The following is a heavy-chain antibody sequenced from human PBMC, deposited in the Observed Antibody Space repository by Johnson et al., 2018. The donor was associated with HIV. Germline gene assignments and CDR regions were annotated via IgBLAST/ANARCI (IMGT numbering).Heavy chain of an antibody. Sequence: QVQLVESGGGVVQPGGSLRLTCKASGFSFSNYAIHWVRQAPGKGLEWVTFIQFDGSHKYSADFVKGRFTISRDNSKNTLYLQMNSLRAEDTALYYRAKVHSGQLVGYAFDIWGQGTMVTVSS. CDR3: AKVHSGQLVGYAFDI. D-gene: IGHD1-26*01. J-gene: IGHJ3*02. CDR2: IQFDGSHK. V-gene: IGHV3-30*02. CDR1: GFSFSNYA.